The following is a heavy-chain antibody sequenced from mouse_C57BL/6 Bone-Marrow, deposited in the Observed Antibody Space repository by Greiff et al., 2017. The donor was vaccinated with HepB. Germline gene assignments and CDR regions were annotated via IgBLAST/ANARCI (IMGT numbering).Heavy chain of an antibody. CDR3: AGGAFITTAYYYAMDY. V-gene: IGHV5-4*01. Sequence: DVQLVESGGGLVKPGGSLKLSCAASGFTFSSYAMSWVRQTPEKRLEWVATISDGGSYTYYPDNVKGRFTISRDNAKNNLYLQMSHLKSEDTAMYYCAGGAFITTAYYYAMDYWGQGTSVTVSS. D-gene: IGHD1-1*01. J-gene: IGHJ4*01. CDR2: ISDGGSYT. CDR1: GFTFSSYA.